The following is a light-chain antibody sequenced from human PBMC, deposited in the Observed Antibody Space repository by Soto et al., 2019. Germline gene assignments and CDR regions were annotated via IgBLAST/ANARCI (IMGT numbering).Light chain of an antibody. CDR3: QQHNQWPIT. Sequence: EIVLTQSPDTLSSSPGERLTLSCRASQSVRNNYLAWYQQKPGQAPRLLIYYISTRATGIPARFSGSGSGTEFTLTINNLQSEDSAVYYCQQHNQWPITFGQGTRLEIK. J-gene: IGKJ5*01. CDR1: QSVRNN. V-gene: IGKV3D-15*01. CDR2: YIS.